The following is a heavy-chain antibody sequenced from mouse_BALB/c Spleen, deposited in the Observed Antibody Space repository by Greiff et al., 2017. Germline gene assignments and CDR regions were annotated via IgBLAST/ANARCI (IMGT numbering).Heavy chain of an antibody. D-gene: IGHD3-3*01. V-gene: IGHV5-4*02. Sequence: EVKLVESGGGLVKPGGSLKLSCAASGFPFRAYYLYWVRQTPEKRLEWVATISDGGSYTYSPDSVTGRFTISRNNAKNNLYLQMSSLKAEDTAMYDGARDLYSEGYFDVGGAGTTVTGSS. CDR2: ISDGGSYT. CDR3: ARDLYSEGYFDV. J-gene: IGHJ1*01. CDR1: GFPFRAYY.